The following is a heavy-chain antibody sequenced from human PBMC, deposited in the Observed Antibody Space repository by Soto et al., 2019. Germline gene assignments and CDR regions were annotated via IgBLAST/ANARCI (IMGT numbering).Heavy chain of an antibody. V-gene: IGHV1-2*02. J-gene: IGHJ3*01. CDR1: GYTFPAYY. CDR2: IHPGSGCT. D-gene: IGHD2-8*01. CDR3: AGPYVNRWVDGFDF. Sequence: ASVKVSCKASGYTFPAYYLHWVRQAPGQGLDWMGWIHPGSGCTNYAQQFQGRVTMTRDASISTAYMELSRRRSDDTAKYYCAGPYVNRWVDGFDFWGQGTMVNVSS.